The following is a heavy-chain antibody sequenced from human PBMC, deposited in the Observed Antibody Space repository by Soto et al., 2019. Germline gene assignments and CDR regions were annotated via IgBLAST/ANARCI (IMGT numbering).Heavy chain of an antibody. CDR1: GFKFSDYW. Sequence: HPGGSLRLSCAAYGFKFSDYWMSWVRQAPGKGLEWVGNIKHDTSEAHYADSVKGRFTITRDNIKNFLFLQMNGLRSDDTASYYCARDGLLFSGPYRPSRFDYWGLGTLVTVSS. J-gene: IGHJ4*02. CDR3: ARDGLLFSGPYRPSRFDY. V-gene: IGHV3-7*03. D-gene: IGHD3-16*02. CDR2: IKHDTSEA.